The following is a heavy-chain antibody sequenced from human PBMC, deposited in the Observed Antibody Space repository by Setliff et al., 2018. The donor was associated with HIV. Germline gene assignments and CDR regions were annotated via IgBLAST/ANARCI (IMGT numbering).Heavy chain of an antibody. CDR1: GGSISSGSYY. D-gene: IGHD3-10*01. Sequence: SETLSLTCTVSGGSISSGSYYWSWIRQPAGKGLEWIGHIYTSGSTNYNPSLKTRATISVDGSKNQFSLKLKSVTAADTAVYYCARWHPPYGFWEEDYWGQGTLVTVSS. V-gene: IGHV4-61*09. CDR3: ARWHPPYGFWEEDY. J-gene: IGHJ4*02. CDR2: IYTSGST.